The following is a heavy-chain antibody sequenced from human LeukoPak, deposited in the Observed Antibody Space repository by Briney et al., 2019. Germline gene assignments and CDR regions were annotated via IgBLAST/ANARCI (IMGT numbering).Heavy chain of an antibody. CDR2: IYHSGST. Sequence: PSETLSLTCAVSGGSISSGGYSWSWIRQPPGTGLEWIGYIYHSGSTYYNPSLKSRVTISVDRSKNQFSLKLSSVTAADTAVYYCARVSRGLAYYYDSSGYSYWGQGTLVTVSS. D-gene: IGHD3-22*01. CDR1: GGSISSGGYS. V-gene: IGHV4-30-2*01. J-gene: IGHJ4*02. CDR3: ARVSRGLAYYYDSSGYSY.